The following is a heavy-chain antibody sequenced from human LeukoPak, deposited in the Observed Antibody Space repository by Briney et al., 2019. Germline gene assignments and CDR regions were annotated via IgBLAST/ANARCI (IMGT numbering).Heavy chain of an antibody. V-gene: IGHV1-69*13. CDR3: ARGGIWDIVVVPAAIQNWFDP. Sequence: SVKVSCKASGGTFSSYAISWVRQAPGQGLEWMGGIIPIFGTANYAQKFQGRVTITADESTSTAYMELSSLRSEDTAVYYCARGGIWDIVVVPAAIQNWFDPWGQGTLVTVSS. CDR2: IIPIFGTA. D-gene: IGHD2-2*02. J-gene: IGHJ5*02. CDR1: GGTFSSYA.